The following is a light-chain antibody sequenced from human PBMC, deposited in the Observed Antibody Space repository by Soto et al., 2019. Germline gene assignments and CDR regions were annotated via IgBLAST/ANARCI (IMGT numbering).Light chain of an antibody. CDR2: KAS. V-gene: IGKV1-5*03. Sequence: DIQMTQSPSTLPASVGDRVTITCRASQSISDWLAWYQQKPGKAPNLLIYKASSLKSGVPSRFSGNGSGTEFTLTISSLQPDDFATYYCQQYNSYWTFGQGTKVDIK. CDR1: QSISDW. CDR3: QQYNSYWT. J-gene: IGKJ1*01.